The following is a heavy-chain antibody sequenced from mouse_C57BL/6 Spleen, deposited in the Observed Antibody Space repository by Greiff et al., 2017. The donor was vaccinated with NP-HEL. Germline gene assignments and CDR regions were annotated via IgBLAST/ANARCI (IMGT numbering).Heavy chain of an antibody. Sequence: EVHLVESGGGLVKPGGSLKLSCAASGFTFSDYGMHWVRQAPEKGLEWVAYISSGSSTIYYADTVKGRFTISRDNAKNTLFLQMTSLRSEDTAMYYCARNYDYDEGYAMDYWGQGTSVTVSS. CDR2: ISSGSSTI. D-gene: IGHD2-4*01. V-gene: IGHV5-17*01. J-gene: IGHJ4*01. CDR3: ARNYDYDEGYAMDY. CDR1: GFTFSDYG.